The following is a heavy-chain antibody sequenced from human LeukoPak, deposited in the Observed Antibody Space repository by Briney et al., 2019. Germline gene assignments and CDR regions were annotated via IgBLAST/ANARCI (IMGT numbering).Heavy chain of an antibody. J-gene: IGHJ6*02. Sequence: SETLSLTCTVSGGSISDYYWSWIRQPPGKGLGWIGYIYYSGSTNYSPSLKSRLSMSIDTSKNQFSLKLTSVTAADTAVYYSARDGDFQGMDVWGQGTTVTVSS. V-gene: IGHV4-59*01. CDR3: ARDGDFQGMDV. CDR2: IYYSGST. CDR1: GGSISDYY. D-gene: IGHD2/OR15-2a*01.